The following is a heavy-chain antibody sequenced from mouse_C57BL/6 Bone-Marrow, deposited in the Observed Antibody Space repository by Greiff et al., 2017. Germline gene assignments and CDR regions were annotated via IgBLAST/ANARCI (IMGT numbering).Heavy chain of an antibody. V-gene: IGHV1-78*01. D-gene: IGHD2-10*01. Sequence: VQLQQSDAELVKPGASVKISCKVSGYTFTDHTIHWMKQRPEQGLEWIGYIYPRHGSTKYNEKFKGKATLTADKYSSTAYMQLNNLTSEDSAVYFGARIPNLLPYRYFDVWGTGTTVTVSS. CDR2: IYPRHGST. CDR1: GYTFTDHT. J-gene: IGHJ1*03. CDR3: ARIPNLLPYRYFDV.